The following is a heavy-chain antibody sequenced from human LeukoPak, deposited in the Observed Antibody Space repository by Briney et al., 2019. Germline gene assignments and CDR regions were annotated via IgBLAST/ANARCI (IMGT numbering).Heavy chain of an antibody. CDR2: ISSSSSYI. V-gene: IGHV3-21*01. D-gene: IGHD5-12*01. Sequence: GGSLRLSCAASGFTFSSYSMNWVRQAPGKGLEWVSSISSSSSYIYYADSVKGRFTISRDDAKNSLYLQMNSLRAEDTAVYYCARKGAGYSGYGIDYWGQGTLVTVSS. CDR3: ARKGAGYSGYGIDY. J-gene: IGHJ4*02. CDR1: GFTFSSYS.